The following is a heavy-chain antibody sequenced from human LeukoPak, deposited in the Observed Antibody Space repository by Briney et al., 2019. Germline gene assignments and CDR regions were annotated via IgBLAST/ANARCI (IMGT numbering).Heavy chain of an antibody. CDR1: GGSISSGGYY. D-gene: IGHD2-21*02. V-gene: IGHV4-31*03. J-gene: IGHJ3*02. CDR3: ARVAAYCGGDCSNDAFDI. CDR2: IYYNGST. Sequence: SETLSLTCTVSGGSISSGGYYWSWIRQHPGKGLAWIGYIYYNGSTYYNPSLKSRVAISVDTSKNQFSLNLSSVTAADTAVYYCARVAAYCGGDCSNDAFDIWGQGTMVTVSS.